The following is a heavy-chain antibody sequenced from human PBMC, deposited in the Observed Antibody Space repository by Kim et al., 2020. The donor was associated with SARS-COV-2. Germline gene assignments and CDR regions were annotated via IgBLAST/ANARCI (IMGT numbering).Heavy chain of an antibody. Sequence: GGSLRLSCAASGFSFRSYGIHWVRQAPGRGLEWVAVISYDGSNEYYADSVRGRFTISRDNSMNTLYLQMNSLRLEDTAVYYCARDGVWIGGVIKYYFDY. D-gene: IGHD3-10*01. CDR1: GFSFRSYG. J-gene: IGHJ4*01. V-gene: IGHV3-30*03. CDR3: ARDGVWIGGVIKYYFDY. CDR2: ISYDGSNE.